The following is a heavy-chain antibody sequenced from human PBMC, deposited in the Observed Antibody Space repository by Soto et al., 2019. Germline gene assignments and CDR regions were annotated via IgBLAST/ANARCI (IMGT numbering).Heavy chain of an antibody. D-gene: IGHD6-25*01. CDR2: IWYDGSNE. CDR1: GFTFNTYG. CDR3: ARDLPKQRYFDY. Sequence: QVQLVESGGGVVQPGRSLRLSCAASGFTFNTYGMHWVRQAPGKGLEWVALIWYDGSNENYADSVKGRFTISRDNSKNTLYLQMNSLRAEDTAVYYCARDLPKQRYFDYWGQGTPVTVSS. J-gene: IGHJ4*02. V-gene: IGHV3-33*01.